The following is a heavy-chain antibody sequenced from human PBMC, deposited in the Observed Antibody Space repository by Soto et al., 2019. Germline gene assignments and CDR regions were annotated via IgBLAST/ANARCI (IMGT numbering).Heavy chain of an antibody. D-gene: IGHD3-9*01. CDR2: IYSGGST. CDR3: ARERNDIWTGGGFDYYYYYMDV. CDR1: GFTVSSNY. Sequence: EVQLVESGGGLVQPGGSLRLSCAASGFTVSSNYMSWVRQAPGKGLEWVSVIYSGGSTYYADSVKGRFTISRDNSKNKLYRQMNSLRAEDTAVYYCARERNDIWTGGGFDYYYYYMDVWGKGTTVTVSS. V-gene: IGHV3-66*01. J-gene: IGHJ6*03.